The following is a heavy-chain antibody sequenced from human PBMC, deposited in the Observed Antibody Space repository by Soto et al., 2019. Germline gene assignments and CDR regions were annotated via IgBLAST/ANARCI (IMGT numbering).Heavy chain of an antibody. V-gene: IGHV1-8*01. CDR2: MNPNSGNT. Sequence: QVQLVQSGAEVKKPGASVKVSCKASGYTFTTYDINWMXXXXXXGLEGMGWMNPNSGNTGYAQKFQGRVTMTRDTSMNTAYMELSSLTYEDTAVYYCARNRRETGDFDYWGQGTLVTVSS. CDR3: ARNRRETGDFDY. J-gene: IGHJ4*02. CDR1: GYTFTTYD. D-gene: IGHD7-27*01.